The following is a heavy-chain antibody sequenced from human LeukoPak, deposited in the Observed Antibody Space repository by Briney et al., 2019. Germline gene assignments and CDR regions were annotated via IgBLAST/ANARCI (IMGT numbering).Heavy chain of an antibody. CDR3: ARGLSSSHEGIFDY. D-gene: IGHD6-13*01. CDR2: ISAHNGNT. J-gene: IGHJ4*02. V-gene: IGHV1-18*01. CDR1: GYTFSSYG. Sequence: GASVKVSCKASGYTFSSYGISWVRQAPGQGLEWMGWISAHNGNTNYAQKLQGRVTMTTDTSTSTAYMELRSLRSDVTAVYYCARGLSSSHEGIFDYWGQGTLVTVSS.